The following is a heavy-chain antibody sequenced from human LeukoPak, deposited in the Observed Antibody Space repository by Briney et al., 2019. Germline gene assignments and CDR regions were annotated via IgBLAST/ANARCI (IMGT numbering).Heavy chain of an antibody. CDR1: GYTFANYG. Sequence: GSVKVSFKASGYTFANYGLIWVRQAPGQGLEWMGWISAYNGDTNYEQKVQGRVTMTTDTSTSTAYMELSSLRSEDTAVYYCAREEYYYGSFMDVWGQGTTVTVSS. CDR2: ISAYNGDT. CDR3: AREEYYYGSFMDV. D-gene: IGHD3-10*01. V-gene: IGHV1-18*01. J-gene: IGHJ6*02.